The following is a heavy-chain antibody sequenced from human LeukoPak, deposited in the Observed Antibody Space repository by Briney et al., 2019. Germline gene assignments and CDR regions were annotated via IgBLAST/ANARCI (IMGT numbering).Heavy chain of an antibody. V-gene: IGHV3-23*01. D-gene: IGHD2-2*01. CDR1: EFTFSSYA. J-gene: IGHJ4*02. Sequence: GGSLRLSCVASEFTFSSYAMNWVRQAPGKGLEWVSVISGSGGGTSYADSVKGRFTISRDNSKNTLYLQMNSLRAEDTALYFCAKDGEYCSSTSCYPDYFDYWGQGTLVTVSS. CDR2: ISGSGGGT. CDR3: AKDGEYCSSTSCYPDYFDY.